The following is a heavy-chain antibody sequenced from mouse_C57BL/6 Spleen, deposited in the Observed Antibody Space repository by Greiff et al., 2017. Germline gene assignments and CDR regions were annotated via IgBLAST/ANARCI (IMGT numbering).Heavy chain of an antibody. D-gene: IGHD1-1*01. CDR2: ISSGSSTI. J-gene: IGHJ2*01. V-gene: IGHV5-17*01. CDR3: ARERAYGLDD. CDR1: GFTFSDYG. Sequence: EVKLMESGGGLVKPGGSLKLSCAASGFTFSDYGMHWVRQAPEKGLEWVAYISSGSSTIYYADTVKGRFTISRDNAKNTLFLQMTSLRSEDTAMYYCARERAYGLDDWGQGTTLTVSS.